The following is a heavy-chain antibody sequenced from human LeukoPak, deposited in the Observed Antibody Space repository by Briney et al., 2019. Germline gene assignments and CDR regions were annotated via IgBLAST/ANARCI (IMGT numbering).Heavy chain of an antibody. Sequence: PGGSLRLSCAASGFTFSSYGMSWVRQAPGKGLEWVSLISAGGGTTYYADSVKGRFTISRDNSKNTLYLQMNSLRAEDTAVYYCARDYGPSYSSGWWWGFDYWGQGTLVSVSS. J-gene: IGHJ4*02. D-gene: IGHD6-19*01. CDR1: GFTFSSYG. CDR3: ARDYGPSYSSGWWWGFDY. CDR2: ISAGGGTT. V-gene: IGHV3-23*01.